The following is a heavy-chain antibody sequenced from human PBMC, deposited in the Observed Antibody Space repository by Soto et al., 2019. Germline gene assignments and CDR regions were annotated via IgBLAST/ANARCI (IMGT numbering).Heavy chain of an antibody. CDR1: GGSFSGYY. CDR2: INHSGGT. CDR3: ARGGDNWNDFGLDNQFYFDY. D-gene: IGHD1-1*01. J-gene: IGHJ4*02. V-gene: IGHV4-34*01. Sequence: PSETLSLTCAVYGGSFSGYYWSWIRQSPGKGLEWIGDINHSGGTNFNPSLKRRITILVDTSKSQFSLKLTSMTAADTAIYYCARGGDNWNDFGLDNQFYFDYWGPGTLVTVSS.